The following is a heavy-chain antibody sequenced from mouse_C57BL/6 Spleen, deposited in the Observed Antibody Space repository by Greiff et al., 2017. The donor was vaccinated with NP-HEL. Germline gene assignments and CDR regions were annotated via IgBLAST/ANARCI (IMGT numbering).Heavy chain of an antibody. CDR1: GFSLSTFCMG. J-gene: IGHJ3*01. CDR2: IWWDDDK. CDR3: ARMETGTAWFAY. D-gene: IGHD4-1*01. Sequence: VKLQESGPGILQPSQTLSLTCSFSGFSLSTFCMGVGWIRQPSGNGLEWLAHIWWDDDKYYNPALKSRLTISKDTSKNQVFLKIANVDTADTATYYCARMETGTAWFAYWGQGTLVTVSA. V-gene: IGHV8-8*01.